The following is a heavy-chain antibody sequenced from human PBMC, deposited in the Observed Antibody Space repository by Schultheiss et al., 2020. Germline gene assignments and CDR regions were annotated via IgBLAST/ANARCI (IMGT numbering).Heavy chain of an antibody. CDR1: GYNFTAFH. J-gene: IGHJ3*01. D-gene: IGHD3-22*01. V-gene: IGHV1-2*06. CDR3: ARGRDYYDSGVYYPNDAFDV. Sequence: ASVKVSCKASGYNFTAFHLHWVRQAPGQGLLWMGRIKANSGATHVPQSFRGRVTVTRDTSISTAYMHLSSLRSDDTAVYYCARGRDYYDSGVYYPNDAFDVWGQGTVVTVSS. CDR2: IKANSGAT.